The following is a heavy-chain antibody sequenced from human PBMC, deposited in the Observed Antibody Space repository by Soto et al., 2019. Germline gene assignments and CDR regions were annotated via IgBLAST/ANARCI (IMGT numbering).Heavy chain of an antibody. J-gene: IGHJ4*02. Sequence: SETRSLTCTISGGSISSSSHFWAWIRQPPGKGLEWIGSIYYGGNTYYSPSLKSRVTMSIDTSNDQFSLKLRSVTAADTAVYYCARMTTVTSFDYWGQGTLVTVSS. D-gene: IGHD4-17*01. V-gene: IGHV4-39*01. CDR3: ARMTTVTSFDY. CDR2: IYYGGNT. CDR1: GGSISSSSHF.